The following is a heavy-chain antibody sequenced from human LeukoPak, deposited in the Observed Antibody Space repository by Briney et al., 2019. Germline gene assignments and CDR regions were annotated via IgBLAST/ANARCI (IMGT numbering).Heavy chain of an antibody. CDR3: ARHGLDYDFWSGYFGSLGRWFDP. CDR2: IYTSGST. J-gene: IGHJ5*02. Sequence: SETLSLTCTVSGGSISSYYWSWIRQPAGKGLEWIGRIYTSGSTNYNPSLKSRVTMSVDTSKNQFSLKLSSVTTADTAVYYCARHGLDYDFWSGYFGSLGRWFDPWGQGTLVTVSS. V-gene: IGHV4-4*07. D-gene: IGHD3-3*01. CDR1: GGSISSYY.